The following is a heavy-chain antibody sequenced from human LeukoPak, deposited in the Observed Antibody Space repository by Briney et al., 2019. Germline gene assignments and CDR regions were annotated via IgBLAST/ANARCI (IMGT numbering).Heavy chain of an antibody. V-gene: IGHV1-69*13. CDR1: GGTFSSYA. CDR3: ALSIAAAGTFDP. D-gene: IGHD6-13*01. Sequence: GASVKVSCKASGGTFSSYAISWVRQAPGQGLEWMGGIIPIFGTANYAQKFQGRVTITADESTSTAYMELSSLRSEDTAVYYCALSIAAAGTFDPWGQGTLVTVSS. J-gene: IGHJ5*02. CDR2: IIPIFGTA.